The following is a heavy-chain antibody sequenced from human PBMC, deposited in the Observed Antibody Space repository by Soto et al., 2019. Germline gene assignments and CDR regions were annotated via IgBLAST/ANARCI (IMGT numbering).Heavy chain of an antibody. J-gene: IGHJ6*02. V-gene: IGHV1-69*12. CDR2: IIPIFGTA. CDR1: GGTFSSYA. Sequence: QVQLVQSGAEVKKPGSSVKVSCKASGGTFSSYAISWVRQAPGQGLEWMVGIIPIFGTANYAQKFQGRVTITADESTSTAYMELSSLRSEDTAVYYCARAYDILTGSPYYYYGMDVWGQGTTVTVSS. D-gene: IGHD3-9*01. CDR3: ARAYDILTGSPYYYYGMDV.